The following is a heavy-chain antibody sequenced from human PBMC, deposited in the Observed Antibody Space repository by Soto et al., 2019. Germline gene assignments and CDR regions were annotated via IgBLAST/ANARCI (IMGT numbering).Heavy chain of an antibody. Sequence: QVQLVQSGAEVKKPGASVKVSCKASGYTFTSYAMHWVRQAPGQRLEWMGWINAGNGNTKYSQKFQGRVTITRDTSADPAYMEMSSMRSEDTDVYYCATGDSGYRAWFAPWGQGTLTTVSS. CDR3: ATGDSGYRAWFAP. J-gene: IGHJ5*02. D-gene: IGHD5-12*01. V-gene: IGHV1-3*01. CDR2: INAGNGNT. CDR1: GYTFTSYA.